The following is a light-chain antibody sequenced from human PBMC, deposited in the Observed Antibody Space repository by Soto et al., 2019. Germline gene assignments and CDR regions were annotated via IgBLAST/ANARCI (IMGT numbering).Light chain of an antibody. J-gene: IGLJ3*02. CDR1: SSDVGGYNY. CDR2: EVS. CDR3: SSYTSSSTPWV. V-gene: IGLV2-14*01. Sequence: QSALTQPASVSGSPGQSITISCTGTSSDVGGYNYVSWYQQHPGKAPKLMIYEVSNRPSGVSNRFSGSKSGNTASLTISGLQAEDEADYYCSSYTSSSTPWVFGGRTQLTVL.